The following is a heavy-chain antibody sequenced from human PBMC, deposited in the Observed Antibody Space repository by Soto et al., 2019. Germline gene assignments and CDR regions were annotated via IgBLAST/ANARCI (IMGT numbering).Heavy chain of an antibody. J-gene: IGHJ4*02. CDR1: GGSISGSY. CDR2: VYYTGST. Sequence: SETLSLTCSVSGGSISGSYWSWIRQSPGKGLEWLGYVYYTGSTNYSPSLGSRVSISVDTSKNEFSLSLSSVTAADTAVYFCAGSVAVPGAHIDCWGQGTQVAVSS. V-gene: IGHV4-59*01. CDR3: AGSVAVPGAHIDC. D-gene: IGHD6-19*01.